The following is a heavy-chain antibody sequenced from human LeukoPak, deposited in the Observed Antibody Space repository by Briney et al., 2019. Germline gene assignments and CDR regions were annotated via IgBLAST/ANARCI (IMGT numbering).Heavy chain of an antibody. V-gene: IGHV1-2*06. Sequence: ASVKASCKASGYTFTGYYMHWVRQAPGQGLEWMGRINPNSGGTNYAQKFQGRVTMTRDTSISTAYMELSRLRSDDTAVYYCARVRDRRLSTITIFGYWGQGTLVTVSS. J-gene: IGHJ4*02. D-gene: IGHD3-3*01. CDR2: INPNSGGT. CDR3: ARVRDRRLSTITIFGY. CDR1: GYTFTGYY.